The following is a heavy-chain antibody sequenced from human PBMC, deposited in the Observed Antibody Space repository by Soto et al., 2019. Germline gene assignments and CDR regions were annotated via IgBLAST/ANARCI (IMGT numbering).Heavy chain of an antibody. CDR1: GFTFSSYG. CDR2: IWYDGSNK. V-gene: IGHV3-33*01. J-gene: IGHJ4*02. Sequence: QVQLVESGGGVVQPGGSLRLSCVASGFTFSSYGMHWVRQAPGRGLEWVAVIWYDGSNKNYADSVKGRFTISRDISKNTLYLQMDSLRGEDTAVYYCARAPSSAWDTDYWGQGTLVTVSS. CDR3: ARAPSSAWDTDY. D-gene: IGHD3-22*01.